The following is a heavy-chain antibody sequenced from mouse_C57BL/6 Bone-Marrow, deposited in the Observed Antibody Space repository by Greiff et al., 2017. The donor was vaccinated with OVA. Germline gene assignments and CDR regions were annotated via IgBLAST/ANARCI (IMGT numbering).Heavy chain of an antibody. CDR3: ARGAY. J-gene: IGHJ3*01. V-gene: IGHV1-76*01. Sequence: VQLQESGAELVRPGASVKLSCKASGYTFTDYYINWVKQRPGQGLEWIARIYPGSGNTYYNEKFKGKATLTAEKSSSTAYMQLSSLTSEDSAVYFCARGAYWGQGTLVTVSA. CDR2: IYPGSGNT. CDR1: GYTFTDYY.